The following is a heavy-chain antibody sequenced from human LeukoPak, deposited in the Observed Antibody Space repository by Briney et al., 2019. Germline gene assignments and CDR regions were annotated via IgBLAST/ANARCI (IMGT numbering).Heavy chain of an antibody. D-gene: IGHD1-26*01. J-gene: IGHJ6*03. V-gene: IGHV3-48*01. CDR3: ARRWGMDD. CDR2: ISSSSSTI. CDR1: GFTFSSYS. Sequence: GGSLRLSCAASGFTFSSYSMNWVRQAPGKGLEWVSYISSSSSTIYYADSVKGRFTISRDNAKNSLYLQMNSLRAEDTAVYYCARRWGMDDWGKGTTVIVSS.